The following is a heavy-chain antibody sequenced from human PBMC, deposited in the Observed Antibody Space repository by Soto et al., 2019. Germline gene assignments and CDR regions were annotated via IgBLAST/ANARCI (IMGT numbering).Heavy chain of an antibody. J-gene: IGHJ4*02. D-gene: IGHD4-4*01. CDR2: IYYSVPS. Sequence: PSETLSLTCTVSGGSVSRDSNFWSWVRQPPGKGLEWIGYIYYSVPSRYNPSLESRVTISIDSSKNQVSLTLTPVTAADTAVYYCARGYSHYAHWGRGTLVTVSS. CDR1: GGSVSRDSNF. V-gene: IGHV4-61*01. CDR3: ARGYSHYAH.